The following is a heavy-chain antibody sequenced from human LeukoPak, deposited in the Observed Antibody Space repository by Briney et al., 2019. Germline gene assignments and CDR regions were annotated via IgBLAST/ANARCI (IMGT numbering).Heavy chain of an antibody. CDR1: GFTFSSYS. J-gene: IGHJ4*02. Sequence: GGSLRLSCAASGFTFSSYSMSWVRQAPGKGLEWVSAISGSGGSTYYADSVKGRFTISRDNSKNTLYLQMNSLRAEDTAVYHCARQIRDGYNRFDYCGQGTLVTVSS. V-gene: IGHV3-23*01. CDR3: ARQIRDGYNRFDY. D-gene: IGHD5-12*01. CDR2: ISGSGGST.